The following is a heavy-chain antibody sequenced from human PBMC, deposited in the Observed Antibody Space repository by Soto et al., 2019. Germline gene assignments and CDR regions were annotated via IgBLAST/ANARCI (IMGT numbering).Heavy chain of an antibody. V-gene: IGHV4-59*08. CDR1: SDSISISF. CDR3: ARRYSGYDGFYFDY. Sequence: PSGTLSLTCAVSSDSISISFGSWILQTPGKGLEWIGYIYYSGSTNYNPSLKSRVTISVDTSKNQFSLKLSSVTAADTAVYYCARRYSGYDGFYFDYWGQGTLVTVSS. CDR2: IYYSGST. D-gene: IGHD5-12*01. J-gene: IGHJ4*02.